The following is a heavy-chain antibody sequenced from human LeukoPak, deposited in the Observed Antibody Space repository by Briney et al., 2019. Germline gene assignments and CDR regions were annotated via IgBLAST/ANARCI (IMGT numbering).Heavy chain of an antibody. CDR3: ARAGGNPRSFAY. CDR2: IYHSGST. V-gene: IGHV4-38-2*02. J-gene: IGHJ4*02. Sequence: PSETLSLTCTVSGYSISSGYYWGWLRQPPGKGLVWIGTIYHSGSTYYSPSLKSRVTISVDTSKNQFSLKLSSVTAADTAVYYCARAGGNPRSFAYWGQGTLVTVSS. D-gene: IGHD4-23*01. CDR1: GYSISSGYY.